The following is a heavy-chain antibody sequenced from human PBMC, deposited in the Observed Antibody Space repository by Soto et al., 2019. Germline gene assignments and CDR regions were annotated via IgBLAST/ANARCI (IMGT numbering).Heavy chain of an antibody. CDR1: GGSFSGYY. CDR3: ARSIYSSSLVEYFDL. CDR2: INHSGST. Sequence: SETLSLTCAVYGGSFSGYYWSWIRQPPGKGLEWIGEINHSGSTNYNPSLKSRVTISVDTSKNQFSLKLSSVTAADTAVYYCARSIYSSSLVEYFDLWGRGTLVTVCS. V-gene: IGHV4-34*01. J-gene: IGHJ2*01. D-gene: IGHD6-6*01.